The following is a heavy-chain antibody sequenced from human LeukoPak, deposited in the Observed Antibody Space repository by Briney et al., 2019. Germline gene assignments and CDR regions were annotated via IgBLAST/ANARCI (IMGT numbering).Heavy chain of an antibody. CDR3: ARDGKVLMVRGKHMDV. CDR1: GFTFSSYA. J-gene: IGHJ6*03. V-gene: IGHV3-30-3*01. Sequence: GGSLRLSCAASGFTFSSYAMHWVRQAPGKGLEWVAVISYDGSNKYYADSVKGRFTISRDNPKNTLYLQMNSLRAEDTAVYYCARDGKVLMVRGKHMDVWGKGTTVTVSS. CDR2: ISYDGSNK. D-gene: IGHD3-10*01.